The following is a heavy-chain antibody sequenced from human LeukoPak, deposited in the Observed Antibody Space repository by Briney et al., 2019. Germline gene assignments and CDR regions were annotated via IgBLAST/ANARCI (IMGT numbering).Heavy chain of an antibody. J-gene: IGHJ4*02. CDR1: GYTFTGYY. V-gene: IGHV1-2*02. CDR3: ARGPRITMIVVVTPFDS. D-gene: IGHD3-22*01. CDR2: INPNSGGT. Sequence: ASVKVSCKASGYTFTGYYMHWVRQAPGQGLEWMGWINPNSGGTNYAQKFQGRVTMTRDTSISTAYMELSRLRSDDTAVYYCARGPRITMIVVVTPFDSWGQGTLVTVSS.